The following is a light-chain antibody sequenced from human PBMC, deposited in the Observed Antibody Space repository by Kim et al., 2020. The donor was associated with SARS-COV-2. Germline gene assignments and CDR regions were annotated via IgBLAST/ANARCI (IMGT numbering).Light chain of an antibody. J-gene: IGKJ2*01. CDR1: QSISSW. Sequence: DIQMTLSPSTLSASVGDRVTITCRASQSISSWLAWYQQKPGKAPKLLIYDASSLESGVPSRFSGSGSGTEFTPTISSLQPDDFATYYCQQYNSYPYTFGQGNKLEI. CDR2: DAS. CDR3: QQYNSYPYT. V-gene: IGKV1-5*01.